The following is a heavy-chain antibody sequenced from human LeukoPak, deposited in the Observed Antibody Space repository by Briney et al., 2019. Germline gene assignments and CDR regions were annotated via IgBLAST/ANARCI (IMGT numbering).Heavy chain of an antibody. D-gene: IGHD2-15*01. CDR2: ISGSGGST. V-gene: IGHV3-23*01. CDR1: GFTFSSYA. CDR3: AKVGIVVVVAATNTDY. Sequence: PGGSLRLSCAASGFTFSSYAMSWVRQAPGKGLEWVSAISGSGGSTYYADSVKGRFTISRDNSKNTLYLQMNSLRAEDTAVYYCAKVGIVVVVAATNTDYWGQGTLVTVSS. J-gene: IGHJ4*02.